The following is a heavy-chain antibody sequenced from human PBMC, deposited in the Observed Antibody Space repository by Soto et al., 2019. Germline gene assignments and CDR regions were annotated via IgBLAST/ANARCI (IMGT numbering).Heavy chain of an antibody. V-gene: IGHV3-21*01. J-gene: IGHJ4*02. CDR3: ARDRAQYSSSFNY. D-gene: IGHD6-13*01. CDR2: ISSSSSYI. CDR1: GFTFSSYS. Sequence: PGGSLRLSCAASGFTFSSYSMNWVRQAPGKGLEWVSSISSSSSYIYYADSVKGRFTISRDNAKNSLYLQMNSLRAEDTAVYYCARDRAQYSSSFNYWGQGTLVTVSS.